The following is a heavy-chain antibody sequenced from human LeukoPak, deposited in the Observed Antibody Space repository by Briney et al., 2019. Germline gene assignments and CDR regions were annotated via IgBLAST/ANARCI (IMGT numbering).Heavy chain of an antibody. CDR3: AKDIASASYYYMDV. CDR1: GFTFHDYA. J-gene: IGHJ6*03. Sequence: GGSLRLSCAASGFTFHDYAMHWVRHAPGKGLEWVSGISWNSGSIGYADSVKGRFTISRDNAKNSLYLQMNSLRAEDTALYYCAKDIASASYYYMDVWGKGTTVTVSS. V-gene: IGHV3-9*01. CDR2: ISWNSGSI. D-gene: IGHD2-21*01.